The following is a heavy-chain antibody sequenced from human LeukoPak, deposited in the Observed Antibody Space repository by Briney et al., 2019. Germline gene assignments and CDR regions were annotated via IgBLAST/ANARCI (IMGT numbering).Heavy chain of an antibody. J-gene: IGHJ4*02. D-gene: IGHD3-22*01. CDR2: IYENGGTT. CDR3: AKDRYYYDSSGLFDY. Sequence: GGSLRLSCVGSGFTFRSHAMSWVRQAPEKGLEFVSGIYENGGTTYYADSVKGRFSISRDNSKNTLYLQMNSLRAEDTAVYYCAKDRYYYDSSGLFDYWGQGTLVTVSS. CDR1: GFTFRSHA. V-gene: IGHV3-23*01.